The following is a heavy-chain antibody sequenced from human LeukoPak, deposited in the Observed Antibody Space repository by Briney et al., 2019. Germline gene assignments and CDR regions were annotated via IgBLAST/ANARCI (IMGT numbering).Heavy chain of an antibody. CDR3: ARDPYGYNYGGGFDY. Sequence: PGGSLRLSCAASGFTFSSYWMHWVRQAPGKGLVWVSRINSDGSSTSYADSVKGRFTISRDNAKNTLYLQMNSLRAEDTAVYYCARDPYGYNYGGGFDYWGQGTLVTVSS. CDR1: GFTFSSYW. J-gene: IGHJ4*02. V-gene: IGHV3-74*01. D-gene: IGHD5-24*01. CDR2: INSDGSST.